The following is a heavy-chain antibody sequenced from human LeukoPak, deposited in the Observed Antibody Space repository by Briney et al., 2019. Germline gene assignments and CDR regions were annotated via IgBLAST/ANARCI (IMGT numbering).Heavy chain of an antibody. V-gene: IGHV3-30*02. J-gene: IGHJ6*03. CDR1: GFTFSNYG. CDR2: IRYDGSNK. Sequence: GGSLRLSCAASGFTFSNYGMHWVRQAPGKGLEWVAFIRYDGSNKYYADSVKGRFTISRDNSKNTLYLQMNSLRAEDTAVYYCAKDSLYYYYMDVWGKGTTVTISS. CDR3: AKDSLYYYYMDV.